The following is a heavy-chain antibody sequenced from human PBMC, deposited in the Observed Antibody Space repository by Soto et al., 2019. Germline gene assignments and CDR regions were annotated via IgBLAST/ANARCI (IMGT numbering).Heavy chain of an antibody. CDR2: ISYDGSNK. J-gene: IGHJ6*02. V-gene: IGHV3-30*18. D-gene: IGHD2-15*01. CDR1: GFTFSSYG. CDR3: AKEIDRGVAPYYYYYGMDV. Sequence: LRLSCAASGFTFSSYGMHWVRQAPGKGLEWVAVISYDGSNKYYADSVKGRFTISRDNSKNTPYLQMNSLRAEDTAVYYCAKEIDRGVAPYYYYYGMDVWGQGTTVTVSS.